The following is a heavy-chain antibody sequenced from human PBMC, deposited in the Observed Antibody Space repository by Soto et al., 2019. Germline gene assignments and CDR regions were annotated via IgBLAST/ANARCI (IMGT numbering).Heavy chain of an antibody. D-gene: IGHD2-21*02. V-gene: IGHV3-23*01. CDR2: ISGSGGST. CDR3: AKDGHNGYDYSHRIVVVTATLSFDY. J-gene: IGHJ4*02. CDR1: GFTFSSYA. Sequence: GGSLRLSCAASGFTFSSYAMSWVRQAPGKGLEWVSAISGSGGSTYYADSVKGRFTISRDNSKNTLYLQMNSLRAEDTAVYYCAKDGHNGYDYSHRIVVVTATLSFDYWGQGTLVTVSS.